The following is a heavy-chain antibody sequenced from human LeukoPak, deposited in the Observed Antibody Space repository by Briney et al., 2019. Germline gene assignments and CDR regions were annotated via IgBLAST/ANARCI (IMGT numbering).Heavy chain of an antibody. V-gene: IGHV4-4*07. CDR1: GGSISSYY. CDR3: AREYYDTSGLDY. D-gene: IGHD3-22*01. Sequence: SETLSLTCIVSGGSISSYYWSWIRQPAGKGLEWIGRIYISGSTNYNPSLKSRVIMSVDTSKNQFSLELSSVTAADTAVYYCAREYYDTSGLDYWGQGTLVIVS. J-gene: IGHJ4*02. CDR2: IYISGST.